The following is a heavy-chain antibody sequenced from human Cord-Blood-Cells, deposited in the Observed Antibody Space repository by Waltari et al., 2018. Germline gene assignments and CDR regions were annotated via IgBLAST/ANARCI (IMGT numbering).Heavy chain of an antibody. CDR1: GYTFTGYY. D-gene: IGHD3-10*01. J-gene: IGHJ2*01. CDR3: ARSRGSHWYFDL. Sequence: QVQLVQSGAEVKKPGASVKVSCKASGYTFTGYYMHWVRQAPGQGLEWMGWINPNSGGKNYAQKFQGWVTMTRDTSISTAYMELSRLRSDDTAVYYCARSRGSHWYFDLWGRGTLVTVSS. V-gene: IGHV1-2*04. CDR2: INPNSGGK.